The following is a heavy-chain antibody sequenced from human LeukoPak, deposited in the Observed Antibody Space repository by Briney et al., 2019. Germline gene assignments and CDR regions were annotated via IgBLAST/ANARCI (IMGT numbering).Heavy chain of an antibody. CDR3: ARDGDGDFDWLLSSEYFQH. V-gene: IGHV4-59*12. CDR2: ISYIGST. CDR1: GGSISSYY. D-gene: IGHD3-9*01. J-gene: IGHJ1*01. Sequence: PSETLSLTCTVTGGSISSYYWSWIRQPPGKGLEWIGYISYIGSTNYNPSLKSRVTISVDKSKNQFSLKLSSVTAADTAVYYCARDGDGDFDWLLSSEYFQHWGQGTLVTVSS.